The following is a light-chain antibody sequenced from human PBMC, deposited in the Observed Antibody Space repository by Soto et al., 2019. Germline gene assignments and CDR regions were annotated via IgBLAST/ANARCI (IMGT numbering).Light chain of an antibody. V-gene: IGLV4-69*01. CDR1: SGHSSYA. CDR2: LNSDGSH. J-gene: IGLJ2*01. Sequence: QSVLTQSPSASASLGASVKLTCTLSSGHSSYAIAWHQQQPEKGPRYLMKLNSDGSHSKGDGIPDRFSGSSSGAERYLTISSIQSEDEADYYCQTWGSYVVFGGGTKLTVL. CDR3: QTWGSYVV.